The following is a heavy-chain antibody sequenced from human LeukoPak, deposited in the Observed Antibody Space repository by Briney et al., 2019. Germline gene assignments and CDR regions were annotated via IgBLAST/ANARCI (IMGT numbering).Heavy chain of an antibody. CDR1: GGSISSYY. CDR2: VYYSGST. D-gene: IGHD3-16*01. Sequence: SETLSLTCTVSGGSISSYYWSWIRQPPGKGLEWIGYVYYSGSTDYNPSLKSRVTISVDTSKNQFSLKLNSVTAADTAVYYCARDREGGDYWGQGTLVTVSS. J-gene: IGHJ4*02. V-gene: IGHV4-59*01. CDR3: ARDREGGDY.